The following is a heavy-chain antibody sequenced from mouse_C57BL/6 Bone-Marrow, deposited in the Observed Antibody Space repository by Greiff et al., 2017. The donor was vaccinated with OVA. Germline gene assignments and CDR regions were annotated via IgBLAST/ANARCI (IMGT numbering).Heavy chain of an antibody. CDR2: ISNLAYSI. Sequence: EVQLVESGGGLVQPGGSLKLSCAASGFTFSDYGMAWVRQAPRKGPEWVAFISNLAYSIYYADNVTGRFTISRENAKNTLYLEISSLRSEDTAMYYCAKQLDGYPYWYFDVWGTGTTVTVSS. CDR1: GFTFSDYG. CDR3: AKQLDGYPYWYFDV. J-gene: IGHJ1*03. V-gene: IGHV5-15*01. D-gene: IGHD2-3*01.